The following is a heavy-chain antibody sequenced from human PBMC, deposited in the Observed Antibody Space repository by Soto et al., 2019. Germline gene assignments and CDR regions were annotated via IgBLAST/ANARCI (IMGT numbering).Heavy chain of an antibody. CDR2: IYYDGNNR. Sequence: QVQLVESGGGVVQPGRSLRLSCAASGFTFSGYAMHWVRQAPGKGLDWVAVIYYDGNNRNYADSVKGRFTVSRDNSKNTLYLQMNSLRAEDTAVYYCARRTGSGSSGVYGMDFWGQGTTVTVSS. CDR3: ARRTGSGSSGVYGMDF. D-gene: IGHD3-22*01. J-gene: IGHJ6*02. V-gene: IGHV3-33*01. CDR1: GFTFSGYA.